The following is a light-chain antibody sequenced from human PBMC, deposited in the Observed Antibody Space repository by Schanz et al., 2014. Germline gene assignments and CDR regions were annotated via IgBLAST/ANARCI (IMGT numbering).Light chain of an antibody. Sequence: EIVLTQSPATLSVSPGERATLSCRASQSVNINLAWYQQKPGQAPRLLIYAASIRAIGIPDRFSGSGSGTDFTLTISSLQPEDFATYFCQQANTFPFTFGPGTKVDIK. V-gene: IGKV3D-15*01. J-gene: IGKJ3*01. CDR3: QQANTFPFT. CDR1: QSVNIN. CDR2: AAS.